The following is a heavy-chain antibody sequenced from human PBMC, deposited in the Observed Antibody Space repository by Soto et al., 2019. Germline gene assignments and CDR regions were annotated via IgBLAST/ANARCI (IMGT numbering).Heavy chain of an antibody. CDR1: GGSFSNYG. D-gene: IGHD6-19*01. CDR3: ARSVAVAGYYYYGMDV. J-gene: IGHJ6*02. Sequence: SVKVSCKASGGSFSNYGISWVRQAPGQGLEWMGGIIPIFGTANYAQKFQGRVTITADESTSTAYMELSSLRSEDTAVYYRARSVAVAGYYYYGMDVWGQGTTVTVSS. CDR2: IIPIFGTA. V-gene: IGHV1-69*13.